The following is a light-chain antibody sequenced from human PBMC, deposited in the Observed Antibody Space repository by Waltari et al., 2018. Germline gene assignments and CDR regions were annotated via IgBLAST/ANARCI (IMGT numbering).Light chain of an antibody. V-gene: IGLV1-44*01. CDR2: NDN. CDR1: SSNIGSNT. CDR3: AAWDASLNGHYV. Sequence: QSVLTQPPSASGTPGQRVIISCSGSSSNIGSNTVNWYQQLPGTAPNLFIYNDNQRPAGVPDRFSGSKSGTSASLAISGLQSEDEADYYCAAWDASLNGHYVFGTGTQVTVL. J-gene: IGLJ1*01.